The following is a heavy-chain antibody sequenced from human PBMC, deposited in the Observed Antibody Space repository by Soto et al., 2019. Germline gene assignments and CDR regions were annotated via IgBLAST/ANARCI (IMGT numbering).Heavy chain of an antibody. CDR1: GFTFSSYA. CDR2: ISGSGGST. CDR3: ANSLKVAVIASIYDY. Sequence: PGGSLRLSCAASGFTFSSYAMSWVRQAPGKGLEWVSGISGSGGSTYYADSVKGRFTISRDNSKNTLYLQMNSLRAEDTAIYYCANSLKVAVIASIYDYSGQGALVTVSS. V-gene: IGHV3-23*01. D-gene: IGHD3-16*02. J-gene: IGHJ4*02.